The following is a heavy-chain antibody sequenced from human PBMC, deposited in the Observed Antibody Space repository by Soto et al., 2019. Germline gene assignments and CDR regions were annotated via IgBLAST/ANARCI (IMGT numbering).Heavy chain of an antibody. J-gene: IGHJ4*02. CDR3: ARVGDYVLGSYRPSRYFDY. Sequence: PSETLSLTCAVYGGSFSGYYWSWIRQPPGKGLEWIGEINHSGSTNYNPSLKSRVTISVDTSKNQFSLKLSSVTAADTAVYYCARVGDYVLGSYRPSRYFDYWGQGTLVTVSS. CDR2: INHSGST. V-gene: IGHV4-34*01. D-gene: IGHD3-16*02. CDR1: GGSFSGYY.